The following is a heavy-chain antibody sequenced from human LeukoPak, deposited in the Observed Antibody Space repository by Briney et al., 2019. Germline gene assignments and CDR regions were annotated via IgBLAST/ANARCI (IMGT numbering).Heavy chain of an antibody. V-gene: IGHV1-2*02. CDR3: VRSPIGASAY. D-gene: IGHD3-10*01. J-gene: IGHJ4*02. CDR1: GYTFTDSY. CDR2: ISPNNGDT. Sequence: ASVKVSCKPSGYTFTDSYIHWVRQAPGVGLQWMGWISPNNGDTKYAEDSQDRVTMTRDTSINTAYMELTGLTPDDTAVYYCVRSPIGASAYWGRGTLVTVSS.